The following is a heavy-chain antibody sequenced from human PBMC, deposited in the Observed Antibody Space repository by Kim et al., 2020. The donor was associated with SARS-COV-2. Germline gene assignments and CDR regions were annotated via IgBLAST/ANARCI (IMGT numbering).Heavy chain of an antibody. Sequence: AAPVKGRFTISRDDSKNTLYLQMNSLKTEDTAVYYCTTGGYYYGSNGLLDWGQGTLVTVSS. J-gene: IGHJ4*02. V-gene: IGHV3-15*01. D-gene: IGHD3-10*01. CDR3: TTGGYYYGSNGLLD.